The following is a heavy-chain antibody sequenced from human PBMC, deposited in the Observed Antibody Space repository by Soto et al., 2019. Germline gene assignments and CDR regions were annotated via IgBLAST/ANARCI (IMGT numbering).Heavy chain of an antibody. J-gene: IGHJ4*02. Sequence: EVQLLESGGGLVQPGGSLRLSCAASGFTFSSYAMSWVRQAPGKGLEWVSAISGSGGSTYYADSVKGRFTISRDNSTNTLYLQMNSLRAEDTAVYYCAKGAHFSIAAPPAGYYFDYWGQGTLVTVSS. D-gene: IGHD6-6*01. CDR3: AKGAHFSIAAPPAGYYFDY. V-gene: IGHV3-23*01. CDR1: GFTFSSYA. CDR2: ISGSGGST.